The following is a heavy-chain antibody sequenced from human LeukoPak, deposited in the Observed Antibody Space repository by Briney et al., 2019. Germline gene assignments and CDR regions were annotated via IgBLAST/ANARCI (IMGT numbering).Heavy chain of an antibody. CDR1: GGSISSHY. Sequence: SETLSLTCTVSGGSISSHYWSWIRQPPGKGLEWIGYIYYSGSTNYNPSLKSRVTISVDTSKNQFSLKLSSVTAADTAAYYCARAYSGSYYDHDAFDIWGQGTMVTVSS. J-gene: IGHJ3*02. V-gene: IGHV4-59*11. CDR3: ARAYSGSYYDHDAFDI. D-gene: IGHD1-26*01. CDR2: IYYSGST.